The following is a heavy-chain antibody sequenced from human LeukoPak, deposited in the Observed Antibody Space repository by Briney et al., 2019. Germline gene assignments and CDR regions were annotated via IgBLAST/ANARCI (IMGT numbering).Heavy chain of an antibody. CDR2: INPNTGDT. Sequence: ASVKVSCKASGYTFSAYYMNWVRQAPGQGLGWMGWINPNTGDTNYAQKLQGRVTMTTDSSTSTAYMELRSLRSDDTAVYYCSTDTPIRQNYYDSSGYFDYWGQGTLVTVSS. CDR3: STDTPIRQNYYDSSGYFDY. J-gene: IGHJ4*02. CDR1: GYTFSAYY. D-gene: IGHD3-22*01. V-gene: IGHV1-18*04.